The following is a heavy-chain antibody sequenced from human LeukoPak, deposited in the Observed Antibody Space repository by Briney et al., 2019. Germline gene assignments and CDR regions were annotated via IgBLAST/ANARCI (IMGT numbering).Heavy chain of an antibody. D-gene: IGHD6-25*01. CDR1: GGSISSGSYY. CDR2: IYHSGST. CDR3: ARHRFPAASVDY. J-gene: IGHJ4*02. Sequence: SQTLSLTCTVSGGSISSGSYYWGWIRQPPGKGLEWIGSIYHSGSTYYNPSLKSRVTISVDTSKNQFSLKLSSVTAADTAVYYCARHRFPAASVDYWGQGTLVTVSS. V-gene: IGHV4-39*01.